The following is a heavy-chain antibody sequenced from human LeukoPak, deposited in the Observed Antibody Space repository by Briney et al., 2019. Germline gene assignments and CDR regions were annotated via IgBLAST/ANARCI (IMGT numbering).Heavy chain of an antibody. J-gene: IGHJ6*03. V-gene: IGHV3-48*01. Sequence: PGGSPRLSCAASGFTFSSYSMNWVRQAPGKGLEWASYISSSSSTIYYADSVKGRFTISRDNAKNSLYLQMNSLRAEDTAVYYCARESGYFDWLLGYYYYYYMDVWGKGTTVTVSS. D-gene: IGHD3-9*01. CDR2: ISSSSSTI. CDR1: GFTFSSYS. CDR3: ARESGYFDWLLGYYYYYYMDV.